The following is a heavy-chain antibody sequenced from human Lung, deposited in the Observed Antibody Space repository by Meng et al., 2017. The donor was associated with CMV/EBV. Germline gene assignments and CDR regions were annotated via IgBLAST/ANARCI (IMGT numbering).Heavy chain of an antibody. J-gene: IGHJ4*02. V-gene: IGHV7-4-1*02. D-gene: IGHD6-19*01. Sequence: QGTLVQFWSELKNPGASVKVSCKASGYSFTSYAMNWVRQAPGQGLEWMGWINTNTGNPTYAQGFTGRFVFSLDTSVSTAYLQISSLKAEDTAVYYCARDKIAVAGITGDYWGQGTLVTVSS. CDR3: ARDKIAVAGITGDY. CDR1: GYSFTSYA. CDR2: INTNTGNP.